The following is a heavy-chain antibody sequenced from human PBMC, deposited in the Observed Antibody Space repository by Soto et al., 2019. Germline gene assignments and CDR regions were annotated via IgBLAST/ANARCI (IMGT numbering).Heavy chain of an antibody. CDR3: AATPYYDFWSGHYYGMDV. J-gene: IGHJ6*02. CDR2: IVVGSGNT. D-gene: IGHD3-3*01. Sequence: ASVKVSCKASGFTFTSSAVQWVRQARGQRLELIGWIVVGSGNTNYAQKFQERVTITRDMSTSTAYMELSSLRSEDTAVYYCAATPYYDFWSGHYYGMDVWGQGTTVTVSS. CDR1: GFTFTSSA. V-gene: IGHV1-58*01.